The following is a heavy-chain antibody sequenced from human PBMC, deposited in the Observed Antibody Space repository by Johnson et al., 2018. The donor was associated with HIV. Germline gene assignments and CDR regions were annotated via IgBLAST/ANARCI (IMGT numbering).Heavy chain of an antibody. Sequence: MQLVESGGGLVQPGGSLRLSCAASGFTVSSNYMSWVRQAPGKGLEWVSVIYSGGNTYYADSVKGRFTISRDNSKNTLYLQMNSLRVEDTAVYYCARERGISGGFDFWGQGTLVTVSS. CDR2: IYSGGNT. CDR3: ARERGISGGFDF. V-gene: IGHV3-66*01. CDR1: GFTVSSNY. D-gene: IGHD2-15*01. J-gene: IGHJ3*01.